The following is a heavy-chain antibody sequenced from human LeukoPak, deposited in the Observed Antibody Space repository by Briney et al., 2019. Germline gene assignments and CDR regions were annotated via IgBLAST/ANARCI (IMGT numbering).Heavy chain of an antibody. D-gene: IGHD1-26*01. Sequence: GGSLRLSCAASGFIVGNNYLTWVRQAPGKGLEWVSSIYGGGATYYADSVRGRFTVSRDNAKNTVYLQMDSLRGEDTAVYYCAGDRRENWFDPWGQGTLVTVSS. V-gene: IGHV3-53*01. J-gene: IGHJ5*02. CDR3: AGDRRENWFDP. CDR2: IYGGGAT. CDR1: GFIVGNNY.